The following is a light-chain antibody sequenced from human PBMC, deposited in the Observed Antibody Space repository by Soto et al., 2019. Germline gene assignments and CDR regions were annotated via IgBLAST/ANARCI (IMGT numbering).Light chain of an antibody. J-gene: IGKJ1*01. Sequence: EIVLTQSPGALSLSPGDRATLSCWASESIGDYLAWYQQRPGQAPRLLIYAASRRASGTPHRFSGSGSERAFTLAISGLEPADFALYYCQKYGSSLTFGLGTKVDIK. CDR3: QKYGSSLT. V-gene: IGKV3-20*01. CDR1: ESIGDY. CDR2: AAS.